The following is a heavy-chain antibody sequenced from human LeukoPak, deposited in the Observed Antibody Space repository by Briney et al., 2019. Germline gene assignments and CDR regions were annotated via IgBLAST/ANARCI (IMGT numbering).Heavy chain of an antibody. CDR1: GFTFDDYA. CDR2: ISGIGGST. J-gene: IGHJ6*02. CDR3: AGRLGYCSGGSCVYYYGMDI. V-gene: IGHV3-23*01. D-gene: IGHD2-15*01. Sequence: SGRSLRLSCAASGFTFDDYAMHWVRQAPGKGLEWVSGISGIGGSTYYADSVKGRFTISRDNSKNTLYLQMNSLRAEDTAVYYCAGRLGYCSGGSCVYYYGMDIWGQGTTVTVSS.